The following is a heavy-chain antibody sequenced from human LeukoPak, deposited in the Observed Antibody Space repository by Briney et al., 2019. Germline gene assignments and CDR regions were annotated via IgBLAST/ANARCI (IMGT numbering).Heavy chain of an antibody. J-gene: IGHJ4*02. Sequence: GGSLRLSCAASGFTFSSYAMGWVRQAPGKGLEWVSALSGGGGGTYYADSVKGRFTISRDDSKNTLYLQMNSLRAEDTAVYYCAKDSDIVVVPALTYDHWGQGTLVIVSS. D-gene: IGHD2-2*01. V-gene: IGHV3-23*01. CDR3: AKDSDIVVVPALTYDH. CDR1: GFTFSSYA. CDR2: LSGGGGGT.